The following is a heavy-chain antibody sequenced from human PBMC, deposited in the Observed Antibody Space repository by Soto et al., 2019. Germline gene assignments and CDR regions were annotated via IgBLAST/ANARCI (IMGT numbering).Heavy chain of an antibody. CDR1: GFSINTGVVG. CDR2: LYWNDDE. J-gene: IGHJ4*02. V-gene: IGHV2-5*01. D-gene: IGHD4-4*01. Sequence: QITLRESGPTLVKPTQTLTLSCTLAGFSINTGVVGVCWIRQPPGEAPEWLALLYWNDDEWYSTSLRYRLSVTKDASENRVVLTMTHLDPTDTGTYYCAKRRAISNKLFFDHWGQGALVTVSS. CDR3: AKRRAISNKLFFDH.